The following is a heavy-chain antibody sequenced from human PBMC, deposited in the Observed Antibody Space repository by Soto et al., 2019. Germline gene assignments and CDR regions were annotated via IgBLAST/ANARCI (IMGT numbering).Heavy chain of an antibody. D-gene: IGHD6-13*01. V-gene: IGHV1-18*01. CDR3: ARDWYPRFDP. J-gene: IGHJ5*02. CDR1: GYTFSTYG. Sequence: QIQLVQSGPEVKKPGASVKVSCKASGYTFSTYGITWVRQAPGQGLEWMGWINPSSGETNYAQNFQGRVTVTTDTSVTTAYLALRNLRSDDTAAYYCARDWYPRFDPWGRGTLVTVSS. CDR2: INPSSGET.